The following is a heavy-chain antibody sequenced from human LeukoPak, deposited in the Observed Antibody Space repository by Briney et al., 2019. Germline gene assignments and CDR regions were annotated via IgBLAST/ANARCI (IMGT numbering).Heavy chain of an antibody. CDR1: GYSFTNYN. J-gene: IGHJ4*02. CDR2: MNPDSGDT. Sequence: ASVKVSCKASGYSFTNYNINWVRQAGGQGLECLGEMNPDSGDTVYAQKLGRVTLTRNTAMMTAYMEIHNLRSEDTAVYYCARGRLGGFDSWGQGTLVTVSS. V-gene: IGHV1-8*01. D-gene: IGHD6-25*01. CDR3: ARGRLGGFDS.